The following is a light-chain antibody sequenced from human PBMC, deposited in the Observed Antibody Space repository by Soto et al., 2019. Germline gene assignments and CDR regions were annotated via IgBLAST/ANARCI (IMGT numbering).Light chain of an antibody. Sequence: QSALTQPRSVSGSPGQSVTISCSGTRSDVGGYNFVSWYQQHPGEAPKVMIYDVTKRPSGVPDRFSGSKSGNTASLTISGLLAEDEADYYCCSYGVRYTTYVFGTGTKLTVL. CDR3: CSYGVRYTTYV. J-gene: IGLJ1*01. V-gene: IGLV2-11*01. CDR2: DVT. CDR1: RSDVGGYNF.